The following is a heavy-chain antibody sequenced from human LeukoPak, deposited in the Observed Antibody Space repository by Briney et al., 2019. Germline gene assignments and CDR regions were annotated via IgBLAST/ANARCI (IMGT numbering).Heavy chain of an antibody. J-gene: IGHJ4*02. V-gene: IGHV3-23*01. CDR3: ARPPRRYYYDSSGYYFDY. D-gene: IGHD3-22*01. CDR1: GFTFSSYS. CDR2: ISGSGGST. Sequence: GGSLRLSCAASGFTFSSYSMNWVRQAPGKGLEWVSAISGSGGSTYYADSVKGRFTISRDNSKSTLYLQMNSLRAEDTALYYCARPPRRYYYDSSGYYFDYWGQGTLVTVSS.